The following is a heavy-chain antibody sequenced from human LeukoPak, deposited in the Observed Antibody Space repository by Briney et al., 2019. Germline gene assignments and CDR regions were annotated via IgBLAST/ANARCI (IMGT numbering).Heavy chain of an antibody. CDR3: ARGAGYGAPHGWFDP. CDR2: IYGSGST. V-gene: IGHV4-4*07. J-gene: IGHJ5*02. Sequence: SETLSLTCTVSGDSINNYYWSWIRQPAGKGLEWIGRIYGSGSTKYNPSLKSRVTMSVDTSENQLALRLNSATAAETAGYYCARGAGYGAPHGWFDPWGQGTLVIVSS. CDR1: GDSINNYY. D-gene: IGHD5-24*01.